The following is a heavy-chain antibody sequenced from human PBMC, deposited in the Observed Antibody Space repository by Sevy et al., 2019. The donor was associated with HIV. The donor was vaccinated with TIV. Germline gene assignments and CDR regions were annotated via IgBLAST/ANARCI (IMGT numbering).Heavy chain of an antibody. CDR2: ISGSGGNT. D-gene: IGHD4-17*01. J-gene: IGHJ4*02. CDR1: GFTFRSYA. Sequence: GGSLRLSCAASGFTFRSYAMTWVRQAPGKGLEWVSSISGSGGNTYYAVSVKGRFTVSRDNSKNTLYLRMNSLTVEDTVVYYCARDDLYGDYRIDYWGQGTLVTVSS. V-gene: IGHV3-23*01. CDR3: ARDDLYGDYRIDY.